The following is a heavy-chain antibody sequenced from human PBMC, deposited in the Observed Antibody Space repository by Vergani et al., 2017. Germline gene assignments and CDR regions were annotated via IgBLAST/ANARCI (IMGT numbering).Heavy chain of an antibody. CDR2: ISYDGSNK. Sequence: VQLLESGGGVVQPGRSLRLSCAASGFTFSSYGMHWVRQAPGKGLEWVAVISYDGSNKYYADSVKGRFTISRDNSKNTLYLQMNSLRAEDTAVYYCAKDISSLALSSDSNYCFDYWGQGTLVTVSS. V-gene: IGHV3-30*18. D-gene: IGHD4-11*01. CDR3: AKDISSLALSSDSNYCFDY. J-gene: IGHJ4*02. CDR1: GFTFSSYG.